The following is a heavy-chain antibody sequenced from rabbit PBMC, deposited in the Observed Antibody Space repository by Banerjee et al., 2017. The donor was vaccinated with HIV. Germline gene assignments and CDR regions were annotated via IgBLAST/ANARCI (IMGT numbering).Heavy chain of an antibody. J-gene: IGHJ4*01. Sequence: QEQLEESGGDLVKPEGSLTLTCTASGFSFSSSYCMNWVRQAPGKGLEWIGYINTGSGSTYYASWVNGRFTISLDNAQNAVFLQMTSLTAADTATYFCARAAGYAGYGYATGFNLWGPGTLVTVS. CDR1: GFSFSSSYC. D-gene: IGHD6-1*01. CDR3: ARAAGYAGYGYATGFNL. CDR2: INTGSGST. V-gene: IGHV1S45*01.